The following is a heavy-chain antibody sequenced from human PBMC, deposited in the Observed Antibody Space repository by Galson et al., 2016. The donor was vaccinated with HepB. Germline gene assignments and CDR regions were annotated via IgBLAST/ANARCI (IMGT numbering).Heavy chain of an antibody. CDR1: GVSFSDYY. V-gene: IGHV4-34*01. D-gene: IGHD2-21*01. CDR3: ARLNSGAVGY. J-gene: IGHJ4*02. Sequence: SETLSLTCAVYGVSFSDYYWSWVRQPPGKGLEWIGEINHSGSTNYNPSLKSRVTISVDTSKNQFSLNLSSVTAADTAGYYCARLNSGAVGYWGQGTLVTVSS. CDR2: INHSGST.